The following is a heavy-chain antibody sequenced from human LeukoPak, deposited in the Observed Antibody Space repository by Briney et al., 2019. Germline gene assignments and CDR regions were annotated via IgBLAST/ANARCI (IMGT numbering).Heavy chain of an antibody. CDR1: GFTFSKSW. D-gene: IGHD1-1*01. CDR2: IQYDGSLK. CDR3: ATYTNWVARHV. Sequence: GGSLRLSCAASGFTFSKSWMSWVPQAPGQVLEWVAAIQYDGSLKDYVDSVKGRFTISRDNAKNPQYQQRNNLRAEDTAGYYCATYTNWVARHVWRQATTLSVSS. V-gene: IGHV3-7*01. J-gene: IGHJ6*02.